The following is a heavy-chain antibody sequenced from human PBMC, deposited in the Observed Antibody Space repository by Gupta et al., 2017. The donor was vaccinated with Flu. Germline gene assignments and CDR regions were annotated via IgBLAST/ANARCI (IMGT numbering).Heavy chain of an antibody. J-gene: IGHJ6*02. CDR2: ISYDGSNK. CDR1: GFTFSSYG. V-gene: IGHV3-30*18. CDR3: AKGEYSSSGYYYYGMDV. Sequence: QVQLVESGGGVVQPGRSLRLSCAASGFTFSSYGMHWVRQAPGKGLEWVAVISYDGSNKYYADSVKGRFTISRDNSKNTLYLQMNSLRAEDTAVYYCAKGEYSSSGYYYYGMDVWGQGTTVTGSS. D-gene: IGHD6-6*01.